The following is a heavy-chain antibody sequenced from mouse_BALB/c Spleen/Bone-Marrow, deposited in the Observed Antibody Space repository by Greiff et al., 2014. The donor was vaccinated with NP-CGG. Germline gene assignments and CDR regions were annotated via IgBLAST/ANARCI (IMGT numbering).Heavy chain of an antibody. CDR1: GYSFTSYT. J-gene: IGHJ4*01. Sequence: QVQLQQSGAELARPGASVRMSCKASGYSFTSYTMHWVKQRPGQGLEWIGYIYPSSGYTNYNQNFKGKATLTADKSSTTAYMQLSSLTSEDSAVHYCARKLHPKYAMDYWGQGTSVTVSS. CDR3: ARKLHPKYAMDY. CDR2: IYPSSGYT. D-gene: IGHD6-1*01. V-gene: IGHV1-4*01.